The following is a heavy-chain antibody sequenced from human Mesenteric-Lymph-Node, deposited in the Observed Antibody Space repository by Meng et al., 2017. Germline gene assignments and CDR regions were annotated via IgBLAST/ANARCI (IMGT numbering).Heavy chain of an antibody. CDR2: IYYSGGT. D-gene: IGHD5-18*01. Sequence: QVQRQESGPGLVKPSQTLSFTCTVSGGSISSGDYYWSWIRQPPGKGLELIGHIYYSGGTSYNPSLKSRVTISVDTSNNQFSLKLSSVTAADTAVYYCARVGWRQWSFDLWGRGTLVTVSS. V-gene: IGHV4-30-4*01. J-gene: IGHJ2*01. CDR1: GGSISSGDYY. CDR3: ARVGWRQWSFDL.